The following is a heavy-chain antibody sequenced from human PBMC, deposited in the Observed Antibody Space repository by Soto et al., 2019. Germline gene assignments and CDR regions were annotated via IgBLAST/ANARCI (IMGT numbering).Heavy chain of an antibody. CDR2: IIPIFGTA. Sequence: SVKVSCKASGGTFSSYAISWVRQAPGQGLEWMGGIIPIFGTANFAQKFQGRVTITADESTSTAYMELSSLRSEDTAVYYCARGDITMVRGVNPYYYYGMDVWGQGTTVTVSS. CDR3: ARGDITMVRGVNPYYYYGMDV. J-gene: IGHJ6*02. V-gene: IGHV1-69*13. CDR1: GGTFSSYA. D-gene: IGHD3-10*01.